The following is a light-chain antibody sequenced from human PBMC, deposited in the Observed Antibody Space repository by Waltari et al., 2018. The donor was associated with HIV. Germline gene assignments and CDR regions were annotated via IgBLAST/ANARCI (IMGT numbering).Light chain of an antibody. Sequence: QTVVTQEPSFSVSPGGTVTLTCGLSPGSVSPSYYPSWYQQTPGQAPRTRIYSTNTLSAGVPDRFAGSILGNKAALTISVAQADDESDYDCVLFMGNGIWVFGGGTKLTVL. CDR3: VLFMGNGIWV. CDR2: STN. J-gene: IGLJ3*02. CDR1: PGSVSPSYY. V-gene: IGLV8-61*01.